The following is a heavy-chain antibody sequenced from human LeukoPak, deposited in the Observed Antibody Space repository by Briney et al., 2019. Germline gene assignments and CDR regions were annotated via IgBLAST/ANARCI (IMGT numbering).Heavy chain of an antibody. D-gene: IGHD3-22*01. V-gene: IGHV3-21*01. CDR1: GFTFSSYS. J-gene: IGHJ4*02. CDR2: ISSSSSYI. CDR3: ARVGKVVVNDY. Sequence: GGSLRLSCAASGFTFSSYSMNWVRQAPGKGLEWVSSISSSSSYIYYADSVKGRFTISRDNAKNPLYLQMNSLRAEDTAVYYCARVGKVVVNDYWGQGTLVTVSS.